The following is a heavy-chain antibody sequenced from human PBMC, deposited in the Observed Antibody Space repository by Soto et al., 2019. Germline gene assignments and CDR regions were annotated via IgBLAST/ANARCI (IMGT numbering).Heavy chain of an antibody. Sequence: PGGSLRLSCAASGFTFSSYSMNWVRQAPGKGLEWVSSISSSSSTIYYADSVKGRFTISRDNAKNSLYLQMNSLRAEDTAVYYCARGGVLGDAFDIWGQGTMVTVSS. CDR1: GFTFSSYS. V-gene: IGHV3-48*01. CDR2: ISSSSSTI. J-gene: IGHJ3*02. D-gene: IGHD3-16*01. CDR3: ARGGVLGDAFDI.